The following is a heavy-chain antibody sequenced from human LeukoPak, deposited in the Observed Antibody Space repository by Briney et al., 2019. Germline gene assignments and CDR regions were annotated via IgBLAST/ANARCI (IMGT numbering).Heavy chain of an antibody. Sequence: GGSLRLSCAASDFTFSIYGMHWVRQAPGKGLEWVSYISSSSSTIYYADSVKGRFTISRDNAKNSLYLQMNSLRAEDTAVYYCARDGGYSGFDQDYWGQGTLVTVSS. CDR2: ISSSSSTI. CDR1: DFTFSIYG. J-gene: IGHJ4*02. D-gene: IGHD5-12*01. V-gene: IGHV3-48*04. CDR3: ARDGGYSGFDQDY.